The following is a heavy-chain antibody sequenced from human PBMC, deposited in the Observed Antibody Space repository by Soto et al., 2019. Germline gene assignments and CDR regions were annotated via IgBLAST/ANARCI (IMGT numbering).Heavy chain of an antibody. CDR2: ISGSSGIT. Sequence: EVQLLDSGGGLVQPGGSLRLSCAASGFTFSNYAMSWVRQAPGKGLEWVSGISGSSGITCYADSVKGRFTSSRDNSKNTLYLQMNSLRAEDSAVSYCAQGYSGYDSIFDYWGQGTLVTVSS. CDR1: GFTFSNYA. D-gene: IGHD5-12*01. J-gene: IGHJ4*02. V-gene: IGHV3-23*01. CDR3: AQGYSGYDSIFDY.